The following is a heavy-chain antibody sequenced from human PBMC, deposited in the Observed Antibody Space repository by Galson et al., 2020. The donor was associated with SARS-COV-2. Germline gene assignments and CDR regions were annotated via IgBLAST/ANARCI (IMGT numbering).Heavy chain of an antibody. V-gene: IGHV3-33*01. CDR1: GFTFSSYG. Sequence: GGSLRLSCAASGFTFSSYGMHWVRQAPGKGLEWVAVIWYDGSNKYYADSVKGRFTISRDNSKNTLYLQMNSLRAEDTAVYYCARGGYSYGYKSGVANGMDVWGQGTTVTVSS. CDR2: IWYDGSNK. J-gene: IGHJ6*02. D-gene: IGHD5-18*01. CDR3: ARGGYSYGYKSGVANGMDV.